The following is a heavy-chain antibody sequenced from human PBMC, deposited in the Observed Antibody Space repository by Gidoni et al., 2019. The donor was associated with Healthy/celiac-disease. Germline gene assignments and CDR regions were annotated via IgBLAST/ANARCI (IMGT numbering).Heavy chain of an antibody. Sequence: EVQLVESGGGLVQRGESLRLSCEASGFTFSSYSMNWVRQAPGKGLEWVSYISSSSSTIYYADSVKGRLTISRDNAKNSLYLQMSSLRAEDTAVYYCAKGIPFDYWGQGTLVTVSS. J-gene: IGHJ4*02. V-gene: IGHV3-48*01. CDR1: GFTFSSYS. CDR3: AKGIPFDY. CDR2: ISSSSSTI. D-gene: IGHD5-18*01.